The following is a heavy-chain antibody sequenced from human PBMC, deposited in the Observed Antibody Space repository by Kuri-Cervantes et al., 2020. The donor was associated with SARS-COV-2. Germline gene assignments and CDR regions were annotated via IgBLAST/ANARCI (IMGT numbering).Heavy chain of an antibody. CDR3: ARLHRAQIWFDP. CDR2: IYYTGST. J-gene: IGHJ5*02. V-gene: IGHV4-39*01. CDR1: GASISSSSYY. Sequence: GSLRLSCTVSGASISSSSYYWDWNRQPPGKGLEWIGSIYYTGSTYYNPSLESRVTISVDTSKNQFSLKLSSVTAADTAVYYCARLHRAQIWFDPWGQGTLVTVSS.